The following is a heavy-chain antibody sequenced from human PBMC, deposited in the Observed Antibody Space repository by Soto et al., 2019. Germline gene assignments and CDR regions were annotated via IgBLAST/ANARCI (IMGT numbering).Heavy chain of an antibody. CDR1: GYTLTELS. V-gene: IGHV1-24*01. CDR2: FDPEDGET. J-gene: IGHJ4*02. CDR3: ATAPTRYDYIWGSYRHFDY. Sequence: QVQLVQSGAEVKKPGASVKVSCKVSGYTLTELSMHWVRQAPGKGLEWLGGFDPEDGETSYAQKFQGRVTMTEDTSTDTAYMELSRLRSEDTAVYYCATAPTRYDYIWGSYRHFDYWGQGTLVTVSS. D-gene: IGHD3-16*02.